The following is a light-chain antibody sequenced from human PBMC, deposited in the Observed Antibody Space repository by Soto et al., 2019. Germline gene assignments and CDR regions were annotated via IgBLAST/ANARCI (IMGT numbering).Light chain of an antibody. J-gene: IGLJ2*01. CDR1: SSDVGGYDF. V-gene: IGLV2-8*01. Sequence: QSALTQPPTASGSPEQSVTISCTGTSSDVGGYDFVSWYQQHPGKAPKLMIYEVTKRPPGVPDRFSGSKSGNTASLTVSGLQAEDEADYYCTSYAGSTNVVFGGGTKLTVL. CDR3: TSYAGSTNVV. CDR2: EVT.